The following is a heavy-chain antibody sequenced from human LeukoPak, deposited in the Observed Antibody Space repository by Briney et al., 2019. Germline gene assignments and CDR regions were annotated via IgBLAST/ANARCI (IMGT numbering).Heavy chain of an antibody. CDR1: GESFSGYY. CDR3: ASVPRRVPAAFSWYFDL. V-gene: IGHV4-34*01. J-gene: IGHJ2*01. Sequence: SDTQSLTHAVYGESFSGYYWSWARHPPGKGRECIGEITHSGSTNYNPSLTSRVTISVDTSKNQFSLKLSFVTAADTAVYYCASVPRRVPAAFSWYFDLWGRGTLVTVSS. CDR2: ITHSGST. D-gene: IGHD2-2*01.